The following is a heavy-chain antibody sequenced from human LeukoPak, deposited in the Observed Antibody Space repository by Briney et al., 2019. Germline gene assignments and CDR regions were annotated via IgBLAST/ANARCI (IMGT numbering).Heavy chain of an antibody. CDR2: ISGSGGST. Sequence: PGGSLRLSCAASGFTFSSYAMSWVRQAPGKGLEWVSAISGSGGSTYYADSVKGRFTISRDNSKNTLYLQMNSLRAEDTAVYYCANLVPPGYCSSTSCSYFDYWGQGTLVTVSS. CDR1: GFTFSSYA. V-gene: IGHV3-23*01. J-gene: IGHJ4*02. CDR3: ANLVPPGYCSSTSCSYFDY. D-gene: IGHD2-2*01.